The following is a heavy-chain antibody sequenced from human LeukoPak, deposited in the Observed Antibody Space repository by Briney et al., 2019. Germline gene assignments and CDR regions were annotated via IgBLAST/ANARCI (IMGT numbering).Heavy chain of an antibody. J-gene: IGHJ4*02. CDR2: ISTNNRNT. CDR1: GYTFTSYG. D-gene: IGHD3-16*01. CDR3: ARRDKRSWAPFFDF. Sequence: ASVKVSCKASGYTFTSYGVSWVRQAPGQGLEWMGWISTNNRNTNYARNLQGRVIMTTDTSTSTAYMELRSLRSDDTAVYYCARRDKRSWAPFFDFWGQGTLVTVSS. V-gene: IGHV1-18*01.